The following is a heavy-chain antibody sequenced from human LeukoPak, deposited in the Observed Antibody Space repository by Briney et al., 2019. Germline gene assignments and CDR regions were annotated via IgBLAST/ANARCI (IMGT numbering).Heavy chain of an antibody. J-gene: IGHJ3*02. CDR3: ANGYYYGSGSYYKEAFDI. Sequence: PGRSLRLSCAASGFTFSNYGVHWVRQAPGKGLEWVVVISYDGSNKYYADSVKGRFTISRDNSKNTLYLQMNSLRAEDTAVYYCANGYYYGSGSYYKEAFDIWGQGTMVTVSS. CDR1: GFTFSNYG. V-gene: IGHV3-30*18. CDR2: ISYDGSNK. D-gene: IGHD3-10*01.